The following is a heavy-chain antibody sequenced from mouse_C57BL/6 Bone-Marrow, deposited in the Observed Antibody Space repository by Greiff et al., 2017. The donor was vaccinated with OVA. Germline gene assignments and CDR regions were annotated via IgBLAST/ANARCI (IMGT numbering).Heavy chain of an antibody. CDR3: ARDSSGYWFAY. Sequence: EVKLQESGPELVKPGASVKIPCKASGYTFTDYNMDWVKQSHGKSLEWIGDINPNNGGTIYNQKFKGKATLTVDKSSSTAYMELRSLTSEDTAVYYCARDSSGYWFAYWGQGTLVTVSA. J-gene: IGHJ3*01. D-gene: IGHD3-2*02. V-gene: IGHV1-18*01. CDR1: GYTFTDYN. CDR2: INPNNGGT.